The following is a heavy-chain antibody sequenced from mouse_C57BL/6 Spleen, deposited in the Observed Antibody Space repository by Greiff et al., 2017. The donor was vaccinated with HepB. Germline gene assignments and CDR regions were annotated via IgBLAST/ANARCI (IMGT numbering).Heavy chain of an antibody. Sequence: EVQLQQSGTVLARPGASVKMSCKTSGYTFTSYWMHWVKQRPGQGLEWIGAIYPGNSDTSYNQKFKGKAKLTAVTSASTAYMELSSRTNEDSAVYYCTRSPTGTYAMDYWGQGTSVTVSS. V-gene: IGHV1-5*01. J-gene: IGHJ4*01. CDR3: TRSPTGTYAMDY. CDR2: IYPGNSDT. CDR1: GYTFTSYW. D-gene: IGHD4-1*02.